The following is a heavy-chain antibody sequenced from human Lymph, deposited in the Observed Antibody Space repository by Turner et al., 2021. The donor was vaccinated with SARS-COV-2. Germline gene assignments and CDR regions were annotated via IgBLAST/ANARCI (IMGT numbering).Heavy chain of an antibody. CDR2: ISYDGSNK. CDR1: GFTFSTYA. Sequence: QVKLVASGGGVGQPGRSLRLSCEASGFTFSTYAIYWVRQAPGKGLEWVAVISYDGSNKYYADSVKGRFTISRDNSKNTLYLQMNSLRAEDTAVYYCARYASGGYFYYGMDVWGQGTTVTVSS. D-gene: IGHD3-10*01. V-gene: IGHV3-30*04. J-gene: IGHJ6*02. CDR3: ARYASGGYFYYGMDV.